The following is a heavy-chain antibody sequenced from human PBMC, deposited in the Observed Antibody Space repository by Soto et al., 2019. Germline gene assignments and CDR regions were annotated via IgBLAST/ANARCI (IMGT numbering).Heavy chain of an antibody. V-gene: IGHV3-23*01. CDR3: ARRSSGWYFYY. D-gene: IGHD6-19*01. CDR1: GFTFSSYA. CDR2: ISGSGGST. Sequence: EVQVLESGGGLVQPGGSLRLSCAASGFTFSSYAMNWVRQAPGKGLEWVSVISGSGGSTYYADSVKGRFTISRDNSKNTLFLQMNSLRAEDTAVYYCARRSSGWYFYYWGQGTLVTVSS. J-gene: IGHJ4*02.